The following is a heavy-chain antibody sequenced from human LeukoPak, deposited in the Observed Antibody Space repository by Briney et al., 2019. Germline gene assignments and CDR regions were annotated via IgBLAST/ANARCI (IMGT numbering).Heavy chain of an antibody. J-gene: IGHJ6*03. Sequence: SETLSLTCAVYGGSFSGYYWSWIRQPPGKGLEWIGEINHSGSTNYNPSLKSRVTISVDTFKNQFSLKLSSVTAADTAVYYCARGLVGSGSYGHYYYYMDVWGKGTTVTVSS. V-gene: IGHV4-34*01. CDR1: GGSFSGYY. D-gene: IGHD3-10*01. CDR2: INHSGST. CDR3: ARGLVGSGSYGHYYYYMDV.